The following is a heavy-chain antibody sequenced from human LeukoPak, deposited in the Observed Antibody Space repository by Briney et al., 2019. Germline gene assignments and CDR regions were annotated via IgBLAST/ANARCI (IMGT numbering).Heavy chain of an antibody. Sequence: SETLSLTCTVSGCSISSYYWSWIRQPPGKGLEWIGYIYNRGSTNYNPSLKSRVTISVDTSKNQFSLKLRSVTAADTAVYYCARDRPGIAVAGDAFDIWGQGTMVTVSS. CDR1: GCSISSYY. CDR2: IYNRGST. D-gene: IGHD6-19*01. V-gene: IGHV4-59*01. J-gene: IGHJ3*02. CDR3: ARDRPGIAVAGDAFDI.